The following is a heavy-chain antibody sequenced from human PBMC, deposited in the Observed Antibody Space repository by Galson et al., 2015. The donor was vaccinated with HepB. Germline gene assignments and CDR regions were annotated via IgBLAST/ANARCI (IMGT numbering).Heavy chain of an antibody. J-gene: IGHJ5*02. CDR3: ASGLPYYYDSSGVSEFRFDP. CDR2: ISSSSSYI. CDR1: GFTFSSYS. Sequence: SLRLSCAASGFTFSSYSMNWVRQAPGKGLEWVSSISSSSSYIYYADSVKGRFTISRDNAKNSLYLQMNSLRAEDTAVYYCASGLPYYYDSSGVSEFRFDPWGQGTLVTVSS. V-gene: IGHV3-21*01. D-gene: IGHD3-22*01.